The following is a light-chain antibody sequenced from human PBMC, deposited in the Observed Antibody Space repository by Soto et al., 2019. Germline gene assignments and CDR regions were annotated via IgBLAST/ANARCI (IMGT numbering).Light chain of an antibody. CDR3: HQRQSWPRT. CDR1: QAVNTR. J-gene: IGKJ1*01. V-gene: IGKV3D-11*01. Sequence: EIVLTQSPATLSSFPGDRVTLSCRASQAVNTRLAWYQHKPGQAPRLLIYLTSNRAAGIPARFSGSGSETDFTLTISDVEPENFAVYYCHQRQSWPRTFXQGTKADIK. CDR2: LTS.